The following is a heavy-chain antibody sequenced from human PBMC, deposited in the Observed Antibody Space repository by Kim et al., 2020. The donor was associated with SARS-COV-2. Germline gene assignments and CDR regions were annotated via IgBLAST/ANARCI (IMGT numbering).Heavy chain of an antibody. Sequence: GGSLRLSCAASGFIFSTYTMSWVRQAPGKGLEWVAVISNGGGSTYYADSVKGRFTISRDNSKNTLFLQMNSLGAEDTAVYYCAKDLGDGSGWPIFDYWGQGTLVTVSS. CDR3: AKDLGDGSGWPIFDY. J-gene: IGHJ4*02. CDR2: ISNGGGST. CDR1: GFIFSTYT. V-gene: IGHV3-23*01. D-gene: IGHD6-19*01.